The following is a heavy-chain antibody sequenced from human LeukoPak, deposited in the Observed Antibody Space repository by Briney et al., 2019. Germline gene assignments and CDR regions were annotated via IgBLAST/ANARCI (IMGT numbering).Heavy chain of an antibody. CDR3: ARTTGITGTTPLDY. J-gene: IGHJ4*02. V-gene: IGHV1-18*01. Sequence: GASVKVSCKASGYTFTSYGISWVRQAPGQGLEWMGWISAYNGNTNYAQKLQGRVPMTTDTSTSTAYMELRSLRSDDTAVYYCARTTGITGTTPLDYWGQGTLVTVSS. CDR1: GYTFTSYG. D-gene: IGHD1-7*01. CDR2: ISAYNGNT.